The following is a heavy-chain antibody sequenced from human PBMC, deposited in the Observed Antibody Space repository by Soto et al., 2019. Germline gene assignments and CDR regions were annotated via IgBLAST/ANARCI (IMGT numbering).Heavy chain of an antibody. CDR1: GYTFTGYY. D-gene: IGHD5-18*01. V-gene: IGHV1-2*04. CDR3: ARGRLLDYYYYYGMDV. CDR2: INPNSGGT. J-gene: IGHJ6*02. Sequence: ASVKVSCKASGYTFTGYYMHWVRQAPGQGLEWMGWINPNSGGTNYAQKFLGWVTMTRDTPISTAYMELSRLRSDDTAVYYCARGRLLDYYYYYGMDVWGQGTTVTVSS.